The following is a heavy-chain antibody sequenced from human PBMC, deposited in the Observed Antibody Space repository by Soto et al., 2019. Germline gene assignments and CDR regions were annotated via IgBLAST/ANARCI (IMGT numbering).Heavy chain of an antibody. Sequence: GASVKVSCKASGYTFTCYGISWVRQAPGQGLEWMGWISAYNGNTNYAQKLQGRVTMTTDTSTSTAYMELRSLRSDDTAVYYCARAWFGFLEWLPDFDYRGQGTLVTVSS. D-gene: IGHD3-3*01. V-gene: IGHV1-18*01. CDR2: ISAYNGNT. J-gene: IGHJ4*02. CDR3: ARAWFGFLEWLPDFDY. CDR1: GYTFTCYG.